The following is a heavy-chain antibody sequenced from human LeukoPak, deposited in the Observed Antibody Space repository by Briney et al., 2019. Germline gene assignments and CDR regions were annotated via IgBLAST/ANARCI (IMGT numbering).Heavy chain of an antibody. J-gene: IGHJ4*02. CDR1: GGTFSSYA. Sequence: ASVKVSCKASGGTFSSYAISWVRQAPGQGFEWMGGIIPIFGTANYAQKFQGRVTITADESTSTAYMELSSLRSEDTAVYYCARSGVVPAAMHFDYWGQGTLVTVSS. V-gene: IGHV1-69*13. CDR3: ARSGVVPAAMHFDY. D-gene: IGHD2-2*01. CDR2: IIPIFGTA.